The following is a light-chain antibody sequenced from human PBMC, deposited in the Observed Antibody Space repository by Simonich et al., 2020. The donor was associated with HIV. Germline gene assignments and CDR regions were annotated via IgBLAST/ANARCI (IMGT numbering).Light chain of an antibody. CDR1: QSVSSN. CDR2: CES. Sequence: EIVMTQSPATLSVSPGERATLSCRASQSVSSNLAWYQQNPGQAPRLLIYCESTRATCIPARFSGSGSGTEFTLTISSMQSEDFAVYYCQQYNNWPRTFGQGTKVEIK. V-gene: IGKV3-15*01. CDR3: QQYNNWPRT. J-gene: IGKJ1*01.